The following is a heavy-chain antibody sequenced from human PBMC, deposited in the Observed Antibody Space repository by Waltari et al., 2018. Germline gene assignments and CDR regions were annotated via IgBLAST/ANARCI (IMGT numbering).Heavy chain of an antibody. CDR2: MQRDGSEE. D-gene: IGHD1-7*01. Sequence: EVQLVESGGGLVQPGGSLRLSCAASGFSFSTSSMNWVRQAPGQGLEWVANMQRDGSEESYVESLKGRCTISRDNAKNALYLHMNSLRAEDTAVYYCAKNGGITGTIAYWGQGTLVTVSS. CDR3: AKNGGITGTIAY. CDR1: GFSFSTSS. V-gene: IGHV3-7*01. J-gene: IGHJ4*02.